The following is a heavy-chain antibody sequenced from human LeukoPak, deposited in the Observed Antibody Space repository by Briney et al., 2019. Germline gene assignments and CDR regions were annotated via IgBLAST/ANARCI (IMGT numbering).Heavy chain of an antibody. V-gene: IGHV3-30*04. CDR3: AKGASTSCYDAPDY. CDR1: GFTFSSYA. D-gene: IGHD2-2*01. Sequence: GGSLRLSCAASGFTFSSYAMHWVRQAPGKGLEWVAVISYDGSNKYYADSVKARFTISRDNSKNTLYLQMNSLRAEDTAVYYCAKGASTSCYDAPDYWGQGTLVTVSS. CDR2: ISYDGSNK. J-gene: IGHJ4*02.